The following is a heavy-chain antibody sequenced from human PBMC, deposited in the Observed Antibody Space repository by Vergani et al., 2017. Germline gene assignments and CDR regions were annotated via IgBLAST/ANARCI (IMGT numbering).Heavy chain of an antibody. CDR1: GASVSSSVSSSGYS. CDR2: IYHSGST. V-gene: IGHV4-38-2*02. CDR3: ARVASGYSYGSSDY. Sequence: QVRLQESGPGLVKPSETLSLTCTVSGASVSSSVSSSGYSWGWLRQPPGKGLEWIGSIYHSGSTYYNPSLKSRVTISVDTSKNQFSLKLSSVTAADTAVYYCARVASGYSYGSSDYWGQGTLVTVSS. D-gene: IGHD5-18*01. J-gene: IGHJ4*02.